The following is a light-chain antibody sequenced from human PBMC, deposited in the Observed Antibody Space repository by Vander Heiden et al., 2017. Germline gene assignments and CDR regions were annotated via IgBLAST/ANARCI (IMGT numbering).Light chain of an antibody. CDR2: DAS. J-gene: IGKJ3*01. V-gene: IGKV1-33*01. CDR3: QQYDNLLIT. Sequence: DIQMTQSPSSLSASVGDRVTITCQASQDISNYLNWYQQKQGKAPKLLIYDASNLETGVPSRFSGSGSGTDFTFTISSLQPEDIATYYCQQYDNLLITFGPGTKVDIK. CDR1: QDISNY.